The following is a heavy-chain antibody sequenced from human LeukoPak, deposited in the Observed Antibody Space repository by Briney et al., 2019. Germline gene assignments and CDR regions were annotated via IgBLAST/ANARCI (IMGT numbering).Heavy chain of an antibody. D-gene: IGHD3-16*01. V-gene: IGHV3-49*04. CDR2: IRSKAYGGTT. Sequence: PGGSLRLSCAASGFTFSDYYMSWVRQAPGRXLEWVGFIRSKAYGGTTEYAASVKGRFTISRDDSKSIAYLQMNSLKTEDTAVYYCTREGRGSDAFDYWGQGTLVTVSS. CDR3: TREGRGSDAFDY. CDR1: GFTFSDYY. J-gene: IGHJ4*02.